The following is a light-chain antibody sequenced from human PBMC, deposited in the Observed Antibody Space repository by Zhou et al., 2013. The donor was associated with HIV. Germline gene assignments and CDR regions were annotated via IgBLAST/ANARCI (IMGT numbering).Light chain of an antibody. CDR2: DAS. J-gene: IGKJ1*01. CDR1: QSVGSY. V-gene: IGKV3-11*01. Sequence: ETVLTQSPATLSLSPGERATLSCRASQSVGSYLAWYQQKPGQAPRLLIYDASNRATGIPARFSGSGSGTDFTLTISSLEPEDFAVYYCQQRSNWPPTFGQGTKVEIK. CDR3: QQRSNWPPT.